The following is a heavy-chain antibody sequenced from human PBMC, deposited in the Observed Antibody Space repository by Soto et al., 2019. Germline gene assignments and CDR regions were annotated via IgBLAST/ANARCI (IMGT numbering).Heavy chain of an antibody. D-gene: IGHD1-26*01. CDR3: AKEDPSGRYSLDY. V-gene: IGHV3-30*18. CDR2: ISYYGTNE. CDR1: GFNFIGYG. J-gene: IGHJ4*02. Sequence: GGSLSLSCEASGFNFIGYGMHSVRQAPGKGLEWVAVISYYGTNEYYEDSVKGRFTISRDNSKNTLYLQMNSLRIEDTAVYFCAKEDPSGRYSLDYWGQGSQVTVS.